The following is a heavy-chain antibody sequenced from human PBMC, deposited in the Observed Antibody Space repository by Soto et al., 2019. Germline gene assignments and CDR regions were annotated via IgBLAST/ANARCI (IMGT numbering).Heavy chain of an antibody. D-gene: IGHD3-22*01. CDR3: AAQSATGDYDSSGYRKLYYYNGMDV. CDR2: IVVGSGNT. CDR1: GFTFTSSA. J-gene: IGHJ6*02. Sequence: GASVKVSCKASGFTFTSSAVQWVRQARGQRLEWIGWIVVGSGNTNYAQKFQERVTITRDMSTSTAYMELSSLRSEDTAVYYCAAQSATGDYDSSGYRKLYYYNGMDVWGQGTTVTVSS. V-gene: IGHV1-58*01.